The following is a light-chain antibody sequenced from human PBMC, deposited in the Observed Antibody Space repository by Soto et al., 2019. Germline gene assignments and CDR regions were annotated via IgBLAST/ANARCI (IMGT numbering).Light chain of an antibody. Sequence: EIVMTQSPATLSVSSGERATLSCRASQSVNTHLAWYQQKPGQAPRLLIYGASTRATGIPARFSGSGSGTEFTLTISSLQSEDFAVYYCQQYFNWPPLTFGGGTRVDIK. CDR1: QSVNTH. J-gene: IGKJ4*01. V-gene: IGKV3-15*01. CDR3: QQYFNWPPLT. CDR2: GAS.